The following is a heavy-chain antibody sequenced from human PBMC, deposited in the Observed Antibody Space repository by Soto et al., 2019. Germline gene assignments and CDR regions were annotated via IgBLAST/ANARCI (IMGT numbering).Heavy chain of an antibody. J-gene: IGHJ4*02. CDR2: ISWNSGSI. CDR1: GFTFDDYA. D-gene: IGHD3-22*01. CDR3: AKGQWLLLSHFDY. Sequence: DVQLVESGGGLVQPGRSLRLSCAASGFTFDDYAMHWVRQAPGKGLEWVSGISWNSGSIGYADSVKGRFTISRDNAKNSLYLQMNSLRAEDTALYYCAKGQWLLLSHFDYWGQGTLVTVSS. V-gene: IGHV3-9*01.